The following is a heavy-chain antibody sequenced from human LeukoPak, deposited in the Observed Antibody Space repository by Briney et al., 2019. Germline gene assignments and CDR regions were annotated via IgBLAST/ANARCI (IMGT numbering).Heavy chain of an antibody. D-gene: IGHD5-18*01. CDR3: ARSGTKRGYNYVSNFDF. CDR1: GFTFDDYA. J-gene: IGHJ4*02. V-gene: IGHV3-9*01. CDR2: ISRNSGSI. Sequence: GGSLRLSCAASGFTFDDYAMHWVRQAPGKGLEWVSGISRNSGSIAYADSVKGRFTISRDNAKNSLYLQMNSLGPEDTAFYYCARSGTKRGYNYVSNFDFWGQGTLVTVSS.